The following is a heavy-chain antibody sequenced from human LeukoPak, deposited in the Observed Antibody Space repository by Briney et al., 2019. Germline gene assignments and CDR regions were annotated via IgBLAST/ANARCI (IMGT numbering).Heavy chain of an antibody. J-gene: IGHJ4*02. V-gene: IGHV1-46*01. CDR2: VNPSGGST. CDR1: GYTFTSNY. D-gene: IGHD6-19*01. CDR3: AKGGVAGTFDY. Sequence: ASVKVSCKASGYTFTSNYIHWVRQAPGQGLEWMGLVNPSGGSTTYAQMFQGRVTMTRDTSTSTVYLELSSLRSEDTGVYYCAKGGVAGTFDYWGQGTQVTVSS.